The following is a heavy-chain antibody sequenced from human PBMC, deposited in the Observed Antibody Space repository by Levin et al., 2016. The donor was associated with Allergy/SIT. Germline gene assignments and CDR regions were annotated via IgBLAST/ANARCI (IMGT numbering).Heavy chain of an antibody. J-gene: IGHJ5*02. CDR3: ARSRLLVDWFDP. CDR1: GDSISSNRYY. CDR2: IYKSGTT. Sequence: SETLSLTCNVSGDSISSNRYYWGWIRQPPGKGLEWIGSIYKSGTTYYNPSLKSRVTISVDTSKNQLSLRVRSVTATDTAVYYCARSRLLVDWFDPWGQGTLVTVSS. D-gene: IGHD2-15*01. V-gene: IGHV4-39*01.